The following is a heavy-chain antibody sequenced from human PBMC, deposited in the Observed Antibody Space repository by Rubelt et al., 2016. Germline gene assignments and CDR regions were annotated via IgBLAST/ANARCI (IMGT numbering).Heavy chain of an antibody. CDR2: IYYSGST. Sequence: LVKPSQTLSLTCTVSGGSISSGGYYWSWIRQHPGKGLEWIGYIYYSGSTYYNPSLKSRVTISVDTSKNQFSLKLSSVTAADTAVYYCARLDSSSPNYYYYYMDVRGKGTTVTVSS. J-gene: IGHJ6*03. CDR3: ARLDSSSPNYYYYYMDV. CDR1: GGSISSGGYY. V-gene: IGHV4-31*03. D-gene: IGHD6-6*01.